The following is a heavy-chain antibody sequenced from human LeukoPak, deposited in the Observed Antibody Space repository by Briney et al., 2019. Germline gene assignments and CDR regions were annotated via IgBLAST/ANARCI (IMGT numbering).Heavy chain of an antibody. V-gene: IGHV3-7*01. Sequence: QPGGSLRLSCAASGFTFSSYWMSWVRQAPGKGLESVANLKQDGSEKYYVDSAKGRFTISRDNAKNSLYLHMNSLRAEDTAVYYCARDRVEIVPAVIDFWGQGTLVTVSS. D-gene: IGHD2-2*01. CDR2: LKQDGSEK. CDR1: GFTFSSYW. J-gene: IGHJ4*02. CDR3: ARDRVEIVPAVIDF.